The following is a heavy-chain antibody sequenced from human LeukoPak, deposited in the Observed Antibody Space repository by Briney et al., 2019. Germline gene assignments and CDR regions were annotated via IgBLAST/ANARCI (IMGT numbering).Heavy chain of an antibody. V-gene: IGHV1-69*06. D-gene: IGHD5-12*01. Sequence: ASVKVSCKASGGTFSSYAISWVRQAPGQGLEWMGGIIPIFGTANYAQKFRGRITITADKSTRTAYMELRSLRSDDTAVYYCARPNTNSYDEMDYWGQGTLVTVSS. CDR2: IIPIFGTA. CDR1: GGTFSSYA. CDR3: ARPNTNSYDEMDY. J-gene: IGHJ4*02.